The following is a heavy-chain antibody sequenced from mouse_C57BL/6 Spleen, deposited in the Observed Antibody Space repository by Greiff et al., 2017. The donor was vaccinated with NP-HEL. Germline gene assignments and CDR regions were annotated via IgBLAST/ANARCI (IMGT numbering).Heavy chain of an antibody. V-gene: IGHV5-9*01. D-gene: IGHD1-1*01. CDR3: ARGGPYGSSWYFDV. Sequence: EVHLVESGGGLVKPGGSLKLSCAASGFTFSSYTMSWVRQTPEKRLEWVATISGGGGNTYYPDSVKGRFTISRDNAKNTRYLQMSSLRSEDTALYYCARGGPYGSSWYFDVWGTGTTVTVAS. CDR2: ISGGGGNT. CDR1: GFTFSSYT. J-gene: IGHJ1*03.